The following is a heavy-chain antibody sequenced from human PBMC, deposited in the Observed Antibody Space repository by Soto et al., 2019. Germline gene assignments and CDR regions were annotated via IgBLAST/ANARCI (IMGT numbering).Heavy chain of an antibody. CDR2: LSASGGST. J-gene: IGHJ5*02. D-gene: IGHD3-22*01. CDR1: GFTFSSYA. CDR3: GKDRYYDSDFENWFDP. Sequence: PGGSLRLSCAASGFTFSSYAMSWVRQAPGKGLEWVSALSASGGSTYYADSVKGRFTISRDNSKNTLYLQMNSLRTEDTTVYYCGKDRYYDSDFENWFDPWGQGTLVTVSS. V-gene: IGHV3-23*01.